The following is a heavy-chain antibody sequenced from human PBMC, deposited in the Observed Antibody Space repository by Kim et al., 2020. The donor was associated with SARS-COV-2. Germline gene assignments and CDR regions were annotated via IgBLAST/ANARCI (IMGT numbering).Heavy chain of an antibody. J-gene: IGHJ4*02. CDR3: ARIISASGAGYQLDY. CDR2: IFHSGST. D-gene: IGHD6-13*01. V-gene: IGHV4-59*01. CDR1: GGSISSYY. Sequence: SETLSHTCTVSGGSISSYYWNWVRQPPGKGLEWIGYIFHSGSTNYNPSLKSRVIISVDTSKSQVSLKLNSVTAADTAVYYCARIISASGAGYQLDYWGQG.